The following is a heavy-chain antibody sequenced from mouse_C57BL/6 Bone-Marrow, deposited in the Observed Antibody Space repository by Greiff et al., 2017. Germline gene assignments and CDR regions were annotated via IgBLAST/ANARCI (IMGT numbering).Heavy chain of an antibody. CDR1: GYTFTSYG. Sequence: QVQLQQSGAELARPGASVKLSCKASGYTFTSYGLSWVKQRTGQGLEWIGEIYPRSGNTYYNEKFKGKATLTADKSSSTAYMELRSLTSEDSAVYFCAREGYYGSSYSWFAYWGQGTLVTVSA. CDR2: IYPRSGNT. D-gene: IGHD1-1*01. CDR3: AREGYYGSSYSWFAY. J-gene: IGHJ3*01. V-gene: IGHV1-81*01.